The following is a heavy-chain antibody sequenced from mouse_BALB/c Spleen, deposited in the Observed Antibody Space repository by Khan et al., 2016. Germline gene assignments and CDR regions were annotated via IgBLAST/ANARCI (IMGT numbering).Heavy chain of an antibody. J-gene: IGHJ4*01. D-gene: IGHD2-3*01. Sequence: EVQLQESGGGLVQTGGFMKLSCVASGFTFSNYWMNWVRQSPEKGLEWVAEIRLKSNNYATHYAESVKGRFTISRDDFKSSVYLQMNNLRAEDTGIYYSRDGHFARDYWGRGTSVTVSA. CDR3: RDGHFARDY. CDR1: GFTFSNYW. V-gene: IGHV6-6*02. CDR2: IRLKSNNYAT.